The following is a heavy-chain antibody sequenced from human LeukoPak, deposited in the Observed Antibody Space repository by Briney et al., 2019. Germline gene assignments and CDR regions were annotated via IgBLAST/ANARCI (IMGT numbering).Heavy chain of an antibody. V-gene: IGHV3-9*01. Sequence: PGGSLRLSCAASGFTFDDYAMHWVRQAPGKGLEWVSGISWNSGSIGYADSVKGRFTISRDNAKNSLYLQMNSLRAEDTALYYCAKDAGYGDYSYYFDYWGQGTLVTASS. CDR2: ISWNSGSI. CDR3: AKDAGYGDYSYYFDY. D-gene: IGHD4-17*01. J-gene: IGHJ4*02. CDR1: GFTFDDYA.